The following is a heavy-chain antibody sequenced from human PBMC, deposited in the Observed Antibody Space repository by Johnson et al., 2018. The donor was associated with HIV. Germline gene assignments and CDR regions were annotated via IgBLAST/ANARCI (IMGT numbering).Heavy chain of an antibody. CDR1: GFTFSSYA. Sequence: QVQLVESGGGVVQPGRSLRLSCAASGFTFSSYAMHWVRQAQGKGLEWVAVISYDGSNKFYADSVKGRFTISRDNSKNTLYLQMNSLRAEDTAVYFCASGDDDGFWGQGTKVTVSS. CDR3: ASGDDDGF. D-gene: IGHD5-12*01. V-gene: IGHV3-30*14. J-gene: IGHJ3*01. CDR2: ISYDGSNK.